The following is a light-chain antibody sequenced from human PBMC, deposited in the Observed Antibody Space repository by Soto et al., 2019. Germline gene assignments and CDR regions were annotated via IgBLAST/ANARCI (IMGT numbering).Light chain of an antibody. CDR1: SSTVGGFNV. CDR2: EGI. J-gene: IGLJ1*01. V-gene: IGLV2-23*01. CDR3: CSYVCATTYV. Sequence: QSVLTHPASVSGSPGQSITISCTGTSSTVGGFNVVSWYQQHPGKAPKVIIYEGIKRPSGISNRFSGSNSGSTASLTISGLQAEDEADYYCCSYVCATTYVFCTGTKVTVL.